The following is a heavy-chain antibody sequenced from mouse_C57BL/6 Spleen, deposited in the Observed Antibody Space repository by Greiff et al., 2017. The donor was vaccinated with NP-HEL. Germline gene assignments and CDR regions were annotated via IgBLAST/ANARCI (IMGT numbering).Heavy chain of an antibody. Sequence: EVKVEESGEGLVKPGGSLKLSCAASGFTFSSYAMSWVRQTPEQRLEWVAYISSGGDYIYYADTVKGRFTISRDNARNTLYLQMSSLKSEDTAMYYCTREGVYYYGSSDAMDYWGQGTSVTVSS. CDR2: ISSGGDYI. CDR3: TREGVYYYGSSDAMDY. J-gene: IGHJ4*01. V-gene: IGHV5-9-1*02. D-gene: IGHD1-1*01. CDR1: GFTFSSYA.